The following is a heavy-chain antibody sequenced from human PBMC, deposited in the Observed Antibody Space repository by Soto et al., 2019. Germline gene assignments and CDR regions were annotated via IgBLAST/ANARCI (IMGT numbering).Heavy chain of an antibody. Sequence: GRFTISRDNSKNTLYLQMNSLRAEDTAVYYCAKDGNYASGPYYFDYWGQGTLVTVSS. D-gene: IGHD3-10*01. V-gene: IGHV3-30*02. J-gene: IGHJ4*02. CDR3: AKDGNYASGPYYFDY.